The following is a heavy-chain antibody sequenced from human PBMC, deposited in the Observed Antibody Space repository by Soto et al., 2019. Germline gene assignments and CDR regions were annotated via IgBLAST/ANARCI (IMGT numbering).Heavy chain of an antibody. CDR2: IYYSGST. CDR1: DGSISSYY. J-gene: IGHJ6*02. V-gene: IGHV4-59*01. D-gene: IGHD6-13*01. Sequence: SETLSVTCTVADGSISSYYWSWIRKHPGKGLEWIVYIYYSGSTNYNPSLKSRVTISVDTSKNQFSLKLSSVTAADTAVYYCARRGYSSSWYYYYYSVRDVWGQGTTVTVSS. CDR3: ARRGYSSSWYYYYYSVRDV.